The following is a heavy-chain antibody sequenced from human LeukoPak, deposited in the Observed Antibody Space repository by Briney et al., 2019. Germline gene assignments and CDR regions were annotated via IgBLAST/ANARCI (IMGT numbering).Heavy chain of an antibody. D-gene: IGHD3-22*01. CDR2: IYYSGST. V-gene: IGHV4-59*01. CDR1: GGSIGSYY. Sequence: TSSETLSLTCIVSGGSIGSYYWSWTRQPPGKGLEWIGHIYYSGSTDYNPSLRSRVTISVDTSKNQFSLRLSSVTAADTAVYYCARDRSDGSGYYGYYFDYWGQGTLVSVSS. J-gene: IGHJ4*02. CDR3: ARDRSDGSGYYGYYFDY.